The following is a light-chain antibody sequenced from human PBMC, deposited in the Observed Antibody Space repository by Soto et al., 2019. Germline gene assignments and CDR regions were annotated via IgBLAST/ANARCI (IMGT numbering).Light chain of an antibody. V-gene: IGKV3-15*01. Sequence: EIVLTQSPAILSVSPGRGATLSCRASLSVSSNLAWYQQRPGQAPRLLIYSASTRATGIPARFSGSGSGTEFTLTISSLQSEDFAVYYCQQYNKWPLFTFGPGTRVDIK. CDR1: LSVSSN. CDR2: SAS. J-gene: IGKJ3*01. CDR3: QQYNKWPLFT.